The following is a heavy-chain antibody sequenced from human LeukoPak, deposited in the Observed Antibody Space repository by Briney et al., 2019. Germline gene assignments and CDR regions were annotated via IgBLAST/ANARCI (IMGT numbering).Heavy chain of an antibody. CDR2: TRNKANSYTT. CDR3: ARVNRGSYHFDY. Sequence: GGSLRLSCAASGFTFSDHYMDWVRQAPGKGLEWVGRTRNKANSYTTEYAASVKGRFTISRDDSKNSLYLQMNSLKTEDTAVYFCARVNRGSYHFDYWGQGTRVTVSS. V-gene: IGHV3-72*01. J-gene: IGHJ4*02. CDR1: GFTFSDHY. D-gene: IGHD1-26*01.